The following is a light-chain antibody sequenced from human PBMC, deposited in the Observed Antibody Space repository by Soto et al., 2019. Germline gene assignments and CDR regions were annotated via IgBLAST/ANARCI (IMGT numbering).Light chain of an antibody. V-gene: IGKV3-20*01. CDR3: QQFSSYPLT. Sequence: EIVLTQSPGTLSLSPGERATLSCRASQSFSSTYLAWYQHRPGQAPRLLIYGASSRATGIPDRFSGSGSGTDFTLIISRLEPEDFAVYYCQQFSSYPLTFGGGTKVDIK. CDR1: QSFSSTY. J-gene: IGKJ4*01. CDR2: GAS.